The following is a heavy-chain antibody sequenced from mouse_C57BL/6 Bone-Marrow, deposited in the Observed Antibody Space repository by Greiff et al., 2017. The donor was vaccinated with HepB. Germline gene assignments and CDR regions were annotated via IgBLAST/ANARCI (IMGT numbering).Heavy chain of an antibody. V-gene: IGHV5-4*01. CDR2: ISDGGSYT. CDR1: GFTFSSYA. D-gene: IGHD1-1*01. J-gene: IGHJ2*01. Sequence: EVQGVESGGGLVKPGGSLKLSCAASGFTFSSYAMSWVRQTPEKRLEWVATISDGGSYTYYPDNVKGRFTISRDNAKNNLYLQMSHLKSEDTAMYYCARDRIYYGSSYHYFEYWGQGTTLTVSS. CDR3: ARDRIYYGSSYHYFEY.